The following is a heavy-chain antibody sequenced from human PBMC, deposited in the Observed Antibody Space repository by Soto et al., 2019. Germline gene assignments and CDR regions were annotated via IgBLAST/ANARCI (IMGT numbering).Heavy chain of an antibody. CDR2: IHYGGNA. D-gene: IGHD3-10*01. Sequence: PSETLSLTCTVSGGSINTYNLFWAWVRQPPGKGLEWIASIHYGGNAYYSPSLSTRVTISRDTSKNQFSLKLSSVTAADTAVYYCARGRNTYGSGGSDYWGQGTLVTVSS. CDR1: GGSINTYNLF. CDR3: ARGRNTYGSGGSDY. J-gene: IGHJ4*02. V-gene: IGHV4-39*01.